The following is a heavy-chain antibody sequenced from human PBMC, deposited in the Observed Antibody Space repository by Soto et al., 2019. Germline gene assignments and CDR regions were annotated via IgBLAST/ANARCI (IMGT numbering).Heavy chain of an antibody. V-gene: IGHV3-49*03. CDR1: GFTFGDYA. CDR2: IRSKAYGGTT. Sequence: SLILSGTASGFTFGDYAMSWFRQAPGKGLEWVGFIRSKAYGGTTEYAASVKGRFTISRDDSKSIAYLQMNSLKTEDTAVYYCTRDPEVLRFLEWLPPLTNKYYYYYGMDVWGQGTTVTVS. D-gene: IGHD3-3*01. CDR3: TRDPEVLRFLEWLPPLTNKYYYYYGMDV. J-gene: IGHJ6*02.